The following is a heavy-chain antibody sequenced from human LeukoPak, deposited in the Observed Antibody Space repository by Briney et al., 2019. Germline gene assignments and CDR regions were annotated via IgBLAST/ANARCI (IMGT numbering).Heavy chain of an antibody. CDR2: IYSGGST. Sequence: GGSLRLSCAASGFTLSSNYMSWVRHAPGKGLEWGSVIYSGGSTYYADSVKGRFTISRDNSKNTLYLQMNSLRAEDTAVYYCARDGYYYDSSGYYYPTFDYWGQGTLVTVSS. V-gene: IGHV3-66*01. CDR3: ARDGYYYDSSGYYYPTFDY. D-gene: IGHD3-22*01. J-gene: IGHJ4*02. CDR1: GFTLSSNY.